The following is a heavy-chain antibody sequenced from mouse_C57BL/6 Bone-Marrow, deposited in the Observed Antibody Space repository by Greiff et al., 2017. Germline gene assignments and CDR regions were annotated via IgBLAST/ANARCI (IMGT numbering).Heavy chain of an antibody. J-gene: IGHJ2*01. Sequence: QVQLQQPGAELVKPGASVKLSCKASGYTFTSYWMQWVKQRPGQGLEWIGEIDPSDSYTNYNQKFKGKATLTVDTSSSTAYMQLSSLTSEDSAVYYCARIYDFDYWGQGTTLTVSS. CDR2: IDPSDSYT. D-gene: IGHD1-1*01. V-gene: IGHV1-50*01. CDR1: GYTFTSYW. CDR3: ARIYDFDY.